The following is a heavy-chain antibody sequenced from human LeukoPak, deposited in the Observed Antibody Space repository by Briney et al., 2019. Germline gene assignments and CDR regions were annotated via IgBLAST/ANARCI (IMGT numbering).Heavy chain of an antibody. Sequence: SVKVSCKSSGGTFSSYAISWVRQAPGQGLEWMGGIIPIFGTANYAQKFQGRVTITADESTSTAYMELSSLRSEDTAVYYCARGSVRRFLDYMDVWGKGTTVTVSS. CDR1: GGTFSSYA. D-gene: IGHD3-3*01. V-gene: IGHV1-69*13. CDR2: IIPIFGTA. J-gene: IGHJ6*03. CDR3: ARGSVRRFLDYMDV.